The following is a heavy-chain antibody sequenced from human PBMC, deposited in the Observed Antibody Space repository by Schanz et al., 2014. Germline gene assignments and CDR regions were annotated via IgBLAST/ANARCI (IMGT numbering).Heavy chain of an antibody. V-gene: IGHV3-33*06. J-gene: IGHJ6*02. D-gene: IGHD1-26*01. CDR3: VKDLQRELLRDDHYYGMDV. CDR1: GFTFSSYG. CDR2: VCYDGSKK. Sequence: LVESGGGVVQPGRSLRLSCAASGFTFSSYGMQWVRQVPGKGLEWVAVVCYDGSKKYYADSVKGRFTTSRDNSKNTMYLQMNSLRAEDTAVYYCVKDLQRELLRDDHYYGMDVWGQGTTVTVSS.